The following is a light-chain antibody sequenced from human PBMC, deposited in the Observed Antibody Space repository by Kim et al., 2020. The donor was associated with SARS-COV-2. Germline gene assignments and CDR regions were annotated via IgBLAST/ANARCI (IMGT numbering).Light chain of an antibody. CDR1: ATAVTPTHY. CDR2: ETG. CDR3: LLSFSGIRV. V-gene: IGLV7-46*01. J-gene: IGLJ3*02. Sequence: GETGTLTCGYGATAVTPTHYPYRCKMKPGEVPSTLIFETGSRHAWTPARFSGSLSGDKAALTLAGALPEDEADYYCLLSFSGIRVFGGGTKLTVL.